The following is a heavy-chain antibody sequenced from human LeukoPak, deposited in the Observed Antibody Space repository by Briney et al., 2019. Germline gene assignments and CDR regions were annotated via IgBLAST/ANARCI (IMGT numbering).Heavy chain of an antibody. Sequence: GGSLRLSCAASGFTFSSYAMSWVRQAPGKGLEWVSAISGSGVSTYYVDSVKGRFTVSRDNSKNTLYLQMSSLRAEDTAVYYCAKDERNWNYNLASQTYDWGQGTLVTVSS. CDR3: AKDERNWNYNLASQTYD. D-gene: IGHD1-7*01. CDR1: GFTFSSYA. V-gene: IGHV3-23*01. J-gene: IGHJ4*02. CDR2: ISGSGVST.